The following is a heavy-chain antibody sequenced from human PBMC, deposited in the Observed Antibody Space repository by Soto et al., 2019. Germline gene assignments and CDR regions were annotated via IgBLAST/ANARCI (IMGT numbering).Heavy chain of an antibody. D-gene: IGHD6-19*01. V-gene: IGHV1-8*01. CDR2: MNPNSGNT. J-gene: IGHJ4*02. Sequence: GASVKVSCKASGYTFTSYDINRVRQATGQGLEWMGWMNPNSGNTGYAQKFQGRVTMTRNTSISTAYMELSSLRSEDTAVYYCARVSIAVAGPIDYWGQGTLVTVSS. CDR3: ARVSIAVAGPIDY. CDR1: GYTFTSYD.